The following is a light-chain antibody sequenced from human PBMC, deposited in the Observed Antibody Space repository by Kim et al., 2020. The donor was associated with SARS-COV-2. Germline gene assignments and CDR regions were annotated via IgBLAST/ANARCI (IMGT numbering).Light chain of an antibody. V-gene: IGLV3-21*04. CDR2: YNN. Sequence: SYELTQPPSLSVAPGQTATITCGGDNIRDKSVHWYQQRPGQAPVLVIYYNNDRPSGVPERFSGSNSGDTATLTITRAEAGDEADYFCQVWNSNTDPVVFGGGTQLTVL. CDR3: QVWNSNTDPVV. J-gene: IGLJ2*01. CDR1: NIRDKS.